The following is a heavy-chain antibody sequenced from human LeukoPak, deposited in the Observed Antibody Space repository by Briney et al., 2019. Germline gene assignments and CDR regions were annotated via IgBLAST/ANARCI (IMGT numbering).Heavy chain of an antibody. J-gene: IGHJ3*02. CDR1: GFTVSSNY. Sequence: GGSLRLSCAASGFTVSSNYMSWVRQAPGKGLEWVSVIYSGGSTYYADSVKGRFTVSRDNSKNTLHLQMNSLRGEDTAVYYCARTGDGYNLDAFDIWGQGTMVTVSS. V-gene: IGHV3-66*02. CDR2: IYSGGST. D-gene: IGHD5-24*01. CDR3: ARTGDGYNLDAFDI.